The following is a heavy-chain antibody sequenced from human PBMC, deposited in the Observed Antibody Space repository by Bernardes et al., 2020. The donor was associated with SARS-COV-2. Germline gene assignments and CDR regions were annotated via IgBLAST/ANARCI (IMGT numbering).Heavy chain of an antibody. J-gene: IGHJ6*02. Sequence: SETLSLTCAVSGGSISSINWWSWVRQPPGKGLEWVGETSQSGTTNYNPSLKSRVTISVDKSKNQFSLKLSSVTAEDTAVYYCAKDHGSSINYHDMDVWGQGTTVTVSS. V-gene: IGHV4-4*02. CDR2: TSQSGTT. D-gene: IGHD6-13*01. CDR3: AKDHGSSINYHDMDV. CDR1: GGSISSINW.